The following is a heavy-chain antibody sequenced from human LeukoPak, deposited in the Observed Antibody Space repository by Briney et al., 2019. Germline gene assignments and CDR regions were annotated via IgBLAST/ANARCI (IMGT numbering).Heavy chain of an antibody. V-gene: IGHV1-69*13. CDR1: GGTFTSYH. J-gene: IGHJ5*01. CDR3: AREWMSSKVIWFDY. Sequence: GASVKVSCLASGGTFTSYHISWVRQAPGHGLEWIGEIIPIFGTANYAQKYQGSVTITADESTSTAYMELSRLRSEDTAVYYCAREWMSSKVIWFDYWGQGTLVTVSS. D-gene: IGHD5-18*01. CDR2: IIPIFGTA.